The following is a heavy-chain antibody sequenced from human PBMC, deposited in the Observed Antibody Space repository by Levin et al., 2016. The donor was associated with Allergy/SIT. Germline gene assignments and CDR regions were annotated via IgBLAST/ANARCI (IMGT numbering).Heavy chain of an antibody. CDR2: ISSSSSYI. J-gene: IGHJ5*02. Sequence: VRQAPGKGLEWVSSISSSSSYIYYADSVKGRFTISRDNAKNSLYLQMNSLRAEDTAVYYCASDYYDSSGYFYRWFDPWGQGTLVTVSS. V-gene: IGHV3-21*01. CDR3: ASDYYDSSGYFYRWFDP. D-gene: IGHD3-22*01.